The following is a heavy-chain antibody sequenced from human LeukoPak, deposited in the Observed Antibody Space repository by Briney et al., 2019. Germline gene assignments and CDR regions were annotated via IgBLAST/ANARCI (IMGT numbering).Heavy chain of an antibody. J-gene: IGHJ4*02. CDR1: GVSISSFH. Sequence: SETLSLTCTVSGVSISSFHWSWIRQPAGTGLEWIGRVHTSGTSNYNPSLESRVTMSGDTSKNQFSLSLSSVTAADTAVYYCARDGYYDSSGYSYFDYWGQGTLVTVSA. V-gene: IGHV4-4*07. CDR3: ARDGYYDSSGYSYFDY. CDR2: VHTSGTS. D-gene: IGHD3-22*01.